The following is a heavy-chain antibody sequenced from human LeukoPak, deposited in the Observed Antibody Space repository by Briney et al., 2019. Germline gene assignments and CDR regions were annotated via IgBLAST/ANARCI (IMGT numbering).Heavy chain of an antibody. Sequence: ASVKVSCKASGSTFSDYHINWVRQASGQGPEWMGWINPNSGDASYNQAFQGRVTMNRDTSIRTAYMELNRLRSDDTAMYYRARGAYSNGYPYRLDSWGQGTLVTASS. CDR1: GSTFSDYH. V-gene: IGHV1-2*02. D-gene: IGHD5-18*01. CDR2: INPNSGDA. J-gene: IGHJ4*02. CDR3: ARGAYSNGYPYRLDS.